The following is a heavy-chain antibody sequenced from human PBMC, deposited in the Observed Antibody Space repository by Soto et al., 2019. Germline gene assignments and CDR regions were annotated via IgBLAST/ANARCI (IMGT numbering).Heavy chain of an antibody. CDR2: ISSSGGAT. Sequence: PGGSLRLSCAASGFTFRDYDMSWIRQAPGKGLEWVSCISSSGGATYYADSVKGRFTISRDNSKNTLYVQMNSLRAEDTAVYYCAKVRYYYDSSGYRLYYFDYWGQGTLVTVSS. D-gene: IGHD3-22*01. CDR3: AKVRYYYDSSGYRLYYFDY. V-gene: IGHV3-11*01. CDR1: GFTFRDYD. J-gene: IGHJ4*02.